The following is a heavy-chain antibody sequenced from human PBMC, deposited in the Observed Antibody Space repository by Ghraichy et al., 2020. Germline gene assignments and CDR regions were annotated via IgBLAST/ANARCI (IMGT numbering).Heavy chain of an antibody. J-gene: IGHJ4*02. Sequence: GESLNISCAASGFTFDDYTMHWVRQAPGKGLEWVSLISWDGHKTFYADSVKGRFTISRDNSKNSVYLQMNSLRTEDTALYYCAKDSNCGGDCYPSDYWGQGTLVTVSS. V-gene: IGHV3-43*01. D-gene: IGHD2-21*01. CDR2: ISWDGHKT. CDR3: AKDSNCGGDCYPSDY. CDR1: GFTFDDYT.